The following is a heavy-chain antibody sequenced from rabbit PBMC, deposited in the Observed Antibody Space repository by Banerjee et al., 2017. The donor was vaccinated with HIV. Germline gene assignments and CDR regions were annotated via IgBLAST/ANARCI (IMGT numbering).Heavy chain of an antibody. CDR1: GFDFSTYG. V-gene: IGHV1S45*01. CDR3: ARGSAYAGAGYAL. CDR2: ISAGSSGST. J-gene: IGHJ4*01. D-gene: IGHD4-2*01. Sequence: QEQLVESGGGLVQPGGSLKLSCKASGFDFSTYGVNWVRQAPGKGLEWIGCISAGSSGSTYYASWAKGRFTISKTSSTTVTLQMTSLTAGDTATYFCARGSAYAGAGYALWGPGTLVTVS.